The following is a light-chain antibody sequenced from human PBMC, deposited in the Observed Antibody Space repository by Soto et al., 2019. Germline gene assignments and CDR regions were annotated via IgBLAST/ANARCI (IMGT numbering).Light chain of an antibody. V-gene: IGKV3-20*01. Sequence: EIVLTQSPGTLSLSPGERATLSCRASQSVSSSYLAWYQQKPGQAPRLLIYGASSRATGIPDRFSVSGSGTDFTLTISRLEPEDFAVYYCQQYGGSPAWTCGKGTKVEIK. CDR1: QSVSSSY. CDR2: GAS. CDR3: QQYGGSPAWT. J-gene: IGKJ1*01.